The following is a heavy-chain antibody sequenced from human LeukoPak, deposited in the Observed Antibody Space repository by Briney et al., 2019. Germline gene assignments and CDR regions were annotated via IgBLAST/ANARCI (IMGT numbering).Heavy chain of an antibody. CDR2: ISGSGGST. CDR1: GFTVSSNY. D-gene: IGHD5-18*01. Sequence: PGGSLRLSCAASGFTVSSNYMSWVRQAPGKGLEWVSVISGSGGSTYYADSVKGRFTISRDNSKNTLYLQMNSLRAEDTAVYYCARDHRGYSYGPFDYWGQGTLVTVSS. V-gene: IGHV3-53*05. CDR3: ARDHRGYSYGPFDY. J-gene: IGHJ4*02.